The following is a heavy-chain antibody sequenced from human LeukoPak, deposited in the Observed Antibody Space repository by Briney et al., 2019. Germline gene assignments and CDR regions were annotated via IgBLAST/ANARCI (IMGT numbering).Heavy chain of an antibody. CDR3: ARGTWYYDSSGYYSDDAFDI. CDR1: GYTFTGYY. D-gene: IGHD3-22*01. CDR2: INPNSGGT. V-gene: IGHV1-2*02. Sequence: EASVKVSCKASGYTFTGYYMHWVRQAPGQGLEWMGWINPNSGGTNYAQKFQGRVTRTRDTSISTAYMELSRLRSDDTAVYYCARGTWYYDSSGYYSDDAFDIWGQGTMVTVSS. J-gene: IGHJ3*02.